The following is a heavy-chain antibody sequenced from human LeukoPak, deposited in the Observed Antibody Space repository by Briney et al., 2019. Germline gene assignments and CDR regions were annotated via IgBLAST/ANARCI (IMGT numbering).Heavy chain of an antibody. CDR1: GGSISSYY. CDR3: ARSPIVVVPAAKAYYYYGMDV. CDR2: IYYSGST. V-gene: IGHV4-59*01. Sequence: SETLSLTCTVYGGSISSYYWSWIRQPPGKGLEWIGYIYYSGSTNYNPSLKSRVTISVDTSKNQFSLKLSSVTAADTAVYYCARSPIVVVPAAKAYYYYGMDVWGQGTTVTVSS. J-gene: IGHJ6*02. D-gene: IGHD2-2*01.